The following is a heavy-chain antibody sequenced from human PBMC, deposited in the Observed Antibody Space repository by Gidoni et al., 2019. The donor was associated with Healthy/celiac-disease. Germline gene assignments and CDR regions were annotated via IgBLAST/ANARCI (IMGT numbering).Heavy chain of an antibody. CDR3: AREDWITMVRGVIDY. V-gene: IGHV4-31*03. Sequence: QVQLPESGAGLVEPSQTLSLTCTVSGRSIRSGGYYWRWARQPPGKGLEWNGYIYYSGSTYYHPSLKSRVTISVDTAKNQFSLKLSSVTAADTAVYYCAREDWITMVRGVIDYWGQGTLVTVSS. J-gene: IGHJ4*02. D-gene: IGHD3-10*01. CDR1: GRSIRSGGYY. CDR2: IYYSGST.